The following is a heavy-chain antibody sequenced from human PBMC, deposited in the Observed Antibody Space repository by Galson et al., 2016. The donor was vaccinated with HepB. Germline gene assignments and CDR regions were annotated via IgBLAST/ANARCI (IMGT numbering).Heavy chain of an antibody. V-gene: IGHV3-66*01. Sequence: SLRLSCAASGFTVSNNYMRWIRQAPGKGLEWVSFIYSGGGTYYADSVRGRFTISRDNSKNTLYLQMNSLIAEDTAVYYCSRGGNYAGSWGQGTLVTASS. J-gene: IGHJ4*02. D-gene: IGHD3-16*01. CDR1: GFTVSNNY. CDR3: SRGGNYAGS. CDR2: IYSGGGT.